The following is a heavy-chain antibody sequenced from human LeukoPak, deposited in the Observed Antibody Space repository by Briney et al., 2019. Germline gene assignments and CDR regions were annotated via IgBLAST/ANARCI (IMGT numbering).Heavy chain of an antibody. D-gene: IGHD3-10*01. Sequence: SETLSLTCAVHGGSFSGYYWTWIRQPPGKGLEWIGEINHSGTTNYNPSLKSRVTISVDKSKNQFSLKLSSVTAADTAVYYCASPRGRIWFGELNYWGQGTLVTVSS. CDR1: GGSFSGYY. CDR3: ASPRGRIWFGELNY. CDR2: INHSGTT. J-gene: IGHJ4*02. V-gene: IGHV4-34*01.